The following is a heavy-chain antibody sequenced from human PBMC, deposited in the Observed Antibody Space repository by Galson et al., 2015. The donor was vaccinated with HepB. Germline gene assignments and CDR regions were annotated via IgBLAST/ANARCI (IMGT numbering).Heavy chain of an antibody. CDR3: AKELRYANTNDGISLDY. CDR2: VSGSGDYT. Sequence: SLRLSCAASGFTFNSLAMSWVRQAPGKGLNWVSAVSGSGDYTYYAASVKGRFTISRDNSKNTLSLQMNSLRPEDTAVYYCAKELRYANTNDGISLDYWGQGTLVTVSS. V-gene: IGHV3-23*01. CDR1: GFTFNSLA. J-gene: IGHJ4*02. D-gene: IGHD2-8*01.